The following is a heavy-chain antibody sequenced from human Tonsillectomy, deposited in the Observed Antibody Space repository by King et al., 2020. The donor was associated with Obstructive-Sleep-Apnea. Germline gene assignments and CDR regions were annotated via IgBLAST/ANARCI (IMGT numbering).Heavy chain of an antibody. V-gene: IGHV4-30-2*01. Sequence: LQLQESGSGLVKPSQTLSLTCAVSGGSISSGGYSWSWIRQPPGKGLEWIGYIYHSGRTYYNPSLKSRVTISVDRAKNHFSLKLSSVTAADTAVYYWARGPRIQYQLPLGYYGMDVWGQGTTVTVSS. J-gene: IGHJ6*02. CDR3: ARGPRIQYQLPLGYYGMDV. CDR2: IYHSGRT. CDR1: GGSISSGGYS. D-gene: IGHD2-2*01.